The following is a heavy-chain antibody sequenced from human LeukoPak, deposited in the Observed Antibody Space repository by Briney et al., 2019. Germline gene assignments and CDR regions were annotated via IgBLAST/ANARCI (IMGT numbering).Heavy chain of an antibody. CDR1: GFTFDTYN. CDR3: ARNYYYNYYYMDV. D-gene: IGHD1-7*01. Sequence: GGSLRLSCATSGFTFDTYNLNWVRQAPGKGLEWVAVISYDGSNKDYADFVKGRFTISRDNSKNTLYLQMNSLRVEDTAVYYCARNYYYNYYYMDVWGKGTTVTVSS. CDR2: ISYDGSNK. J-gene: IGHJ6*03. V-gene: IGHV3-30*04.